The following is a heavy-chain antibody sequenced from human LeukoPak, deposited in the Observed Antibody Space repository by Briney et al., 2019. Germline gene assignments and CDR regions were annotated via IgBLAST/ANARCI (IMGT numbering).Heavy chain of an antibody. CDR3: AREWSAFDT. CDR1: GGFTSPYK. CDR2: VYNSGFT. Sequence: NTSETLSLTCTVSGGFTSPYKWSWLRQPPGKGLEWIGFVYNSGFTSYNPSLKSRLTISVDTSKNQFSLKLTSVTAADTAVYYCAREWSAFDTWGQGTMVTVSS. V-gene: IGHV4-4*08. J-gene: IGHJ3*02. D-gene: IGHD2-8*01.